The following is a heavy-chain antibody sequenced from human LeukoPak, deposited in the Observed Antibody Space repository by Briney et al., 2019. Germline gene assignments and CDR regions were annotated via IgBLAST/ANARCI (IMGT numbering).Heavy chain of an antibody. CDR3: ARSAHYYDSSGYLRNWFDP. CDR2: IYPGDSDT. CDR1: GYSFTSYW. D-gene: IGHD3-22*01. Sequence: GESLKTSCKGSGYSFTSYWIGWVRQMPGKGLEWMGIIYPGDSDTRYSPSFQGQVTISADKSISTAYLQWSSLKASDTAMYYCARSAHYYDSSGYLRNWFDPWGQGTLVTVSS. V-gene: IGHV5-51*01. J-gene: IGHJ5*02.